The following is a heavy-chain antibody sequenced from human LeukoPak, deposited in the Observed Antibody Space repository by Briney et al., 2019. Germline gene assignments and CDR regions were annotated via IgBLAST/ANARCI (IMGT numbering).Heavy chain of an antibody. Sequence: GGSLRLSCAASGFTFSSYAMSWVRQAPGKGLEWVSAISGSGGSTYYADSVKGRFTISRDSSKNTLYLQMNSLRAEDTAVYYCAKVGYSSGWSHFDYWGQGTLVTVSS. CDR2: ISGSGGST. J-gene: IGHJ4*02. D-gene: IGHD6-19*01. CDR1: GFTFSSYA. CDR3: AKVGYSSGWSHFDY. V-gene: IGHV3-23*01.